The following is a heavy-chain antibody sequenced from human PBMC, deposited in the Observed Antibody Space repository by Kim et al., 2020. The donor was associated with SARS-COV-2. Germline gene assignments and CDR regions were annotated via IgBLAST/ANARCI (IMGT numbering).Heavy chain of an antibody. Sequence: SGSTYYNPSLKSRVTISVDTSKDQFSLRLRSVTAADTAVYYCARRLQFVDYWGQGTLVTVSS. J-gene: IGHJ4*02. CDR3: ARRLQFVDY. D-gene: IGHD4-4*01. V-gene: IGHV4-39*01. CDR2: SGST.